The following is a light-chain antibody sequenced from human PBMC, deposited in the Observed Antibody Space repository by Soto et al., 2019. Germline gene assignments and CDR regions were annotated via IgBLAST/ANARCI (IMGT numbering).Light chain of an antibody. Sequence: QSALTQPPSASGSPGQSVTISRTGTSSDVGRYNYVSWYQQHPGKAPKLMIYEVTKRPSGVPDRFSGSKSGNTASLTVSGLQGEDEADYYCSSYVSSNTYVFGTGTKVTVL. J-gene: IGLJ1*01. CDR1: SSDVGRYNY. CDR3: SSYVSSNTYV. CDR2: EVT. V-gene: IGLV2-8*01.